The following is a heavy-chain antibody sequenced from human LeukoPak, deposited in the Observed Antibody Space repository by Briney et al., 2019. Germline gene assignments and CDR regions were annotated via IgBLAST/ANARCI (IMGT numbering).Heavy chain of an antibody. CDR2: ISAYNGNT. CDR1: GYTFTSYG. V-gene: IGHV1-18*01. Sequence: ASVKVSCKASGYTFTSYGISWVRQAPGQGLEWMGWISAYNGNTNYAQKFQGRVTMTRNTSISTAYMELSSLRSEDTAVYYCARDLYYGMDVWGQGTTVTVSS. J-gene: IGHJ6*02. CDR3: ARDLYYGMDV.